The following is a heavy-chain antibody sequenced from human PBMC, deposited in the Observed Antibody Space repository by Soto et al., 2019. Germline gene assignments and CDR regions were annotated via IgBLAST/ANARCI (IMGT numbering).Heavy chain of an antibody. J-gene: IGHJ6*02. V-gene: IGHV5-51*01. CDR2: IYPGDSDT. Sequence: PGESLKISCKGSGYSFTSYWIGWVRQMPGKGLEWTGIIYPGDSDTRYSPSFQGQVTISADKSISTAYLQWSSLKASDTAMYYCARHLRRIVVVGRPHYYYGMDVWGQGTTVTVSS. D-gene: IGHD2-2*01. CDR3: ARHLRRIVVVGRPHYYYGMDV. CDR1: GYSFTSYW.